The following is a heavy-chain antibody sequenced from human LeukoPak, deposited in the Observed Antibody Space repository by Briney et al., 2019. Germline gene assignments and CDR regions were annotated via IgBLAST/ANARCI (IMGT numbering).Heavy chain of an antibody. CDR2: ISSGGSTI. CDR1: GFTFSSYE. Sequence: PGGSLRLSCAASGFTFSSYEMNWVRQAPGKGLEWVSYISSGGSTIYYADSVKGRFTISRDNAKNSLYLHMNSLRVEDTAVYYCARLYSSSSGLRASDYWGQGTLVTVSS. D-gene: IGHD6-6*01. V-gene: IGHV3-48*03. J-gene: IGHJ4*02. CDR3: ARLYSSSSGLRASDY.